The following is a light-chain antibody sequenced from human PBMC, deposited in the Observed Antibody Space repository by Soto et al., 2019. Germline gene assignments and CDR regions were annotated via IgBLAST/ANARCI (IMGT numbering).Light chain of an antibody. V-gene: IGLV2-8*01. J-gene: IGLJ7*01. CDR1: SSDIGGYNY. Sequence: QSVLTQPPSASGSLGQSVTISCTGTSSDIGGYNYVSWYQQHPGKAPKLIIYEVTNRPSGVPDRFSGSKSGNTASLTVSGLQAEDEGDYYCSSYAGSYRVFGTGTQLTVL. CDR2: EVT. CDR3: SSYAGSYRV.